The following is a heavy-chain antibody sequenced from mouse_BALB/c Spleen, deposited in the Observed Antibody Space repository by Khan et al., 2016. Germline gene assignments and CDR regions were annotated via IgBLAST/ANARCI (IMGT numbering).Heavy chain of an antibody. CDR3: DSNYYCSDIYSDY. Sequence: VQLQQPGAELVRSGASVKLSCTASVLNIKDYYMHWVKQRPEQGLEWIGWIDPQNGDTEYAPKFQGKATMNADTSSNAAYLPFSSLTSEDSAVLYEDSNYYCSDIYSDYRGQGTTLTVSS. D-gene: IGHD1-1*01. CDR2: IDPQNGDT. CDR1: VLNIKDYY. J-gene: IGHJ2*01. V-gene: IGHV14-4*02.